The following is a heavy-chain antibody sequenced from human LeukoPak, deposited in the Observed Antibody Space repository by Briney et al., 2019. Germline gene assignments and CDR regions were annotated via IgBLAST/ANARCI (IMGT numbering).Heavy chain of an antibody. CDR1: GGSISSRNYY. D-gene: IGHD6-19*01. Sequence: SETLSLTCTVSGGSISSRNYYWGWIRQPPGKGLEWIGNIYYSGSSFYNPSLKSRLTVSVDTSKNQFSLKLSSVTAADTAVYYCARQSSYSSGWSGYYYYYMDVWGKGTSVTISS. V-gene: IGHV4-39*01. CDR2: IYYSGSS. CDR3: ARQSSYSSGWSGYYYYYMDV. J-gene: IGHJ6*03.